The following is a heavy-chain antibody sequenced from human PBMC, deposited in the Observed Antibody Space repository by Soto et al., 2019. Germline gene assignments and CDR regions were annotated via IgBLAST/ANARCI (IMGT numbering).Heavy chain of an antibody. D-gene: IGHD2-2*01. CDR3: AGVQVESFIFVVPQGDF. CDR2: ISGYNGKT. V-gene: IGHV1-18*01. Sequence: QVHLAQSGAEVKKPGASVKVSCKASGYTFTIFGISWVRQAPGQGLEWMGWISGYNGKTNYAQKLQGRVTMTTDTSASSGYRELRSLTSDDTAVYYCAGVQVESFIFVVPQGDFWGQGTPVTVSS. J-gene: IGHJ4*02. CDR1: GYTFTIFG.